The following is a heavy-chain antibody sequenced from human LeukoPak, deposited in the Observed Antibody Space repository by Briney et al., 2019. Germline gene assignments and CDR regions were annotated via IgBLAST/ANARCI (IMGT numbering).Heavy chain of an antibody. V-gene: IGHV4-31*03. D-gene: IGHD3-22*01. CDR1: GGSISSGGYY. CDR3: ASGDSSGYYYFDY. Sequence: SQTLSLTCTVSGGSISSGGYYWSWIRQHPGKGLEWIGYVYYSGSTYYNPSLKSRVTISVDTSKNQFSLKLSSVTAADTAVYYCASGDSSGYYYFDYWGQGTLVTVSS. CDR2: VYYSGST. J-gene: IGHJ4*02.